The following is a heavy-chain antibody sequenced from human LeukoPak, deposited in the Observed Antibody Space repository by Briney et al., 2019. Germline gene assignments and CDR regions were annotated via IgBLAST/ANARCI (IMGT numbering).Heavy chain of an antibody. V-gene: IGHV3-15*01. J-gene: IGHJ4*02. CDR2: IKSKTDGGTT. D-gene: IGHD2-21*02. CDR1: GFTFSNAW. Sequence: GGSLRLSCAASGFTFSNAWMSWVRQAPGKGLEWVGRIKSKTDGGTTDYAAPVKGRFTISRDDSKNTLYLQMNSLKTEDTAVXXXXXDPXVVVTASQAPVDYWGQGTLVTVSS. CDR3: XXDPXVVVTASQAPVDY.